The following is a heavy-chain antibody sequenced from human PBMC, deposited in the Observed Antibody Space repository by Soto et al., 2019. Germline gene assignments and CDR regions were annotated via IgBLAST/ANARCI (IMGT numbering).Heavy chain of an antibody. CDR3: VREQGHSFDY. J-gene: IGHJ4*02. V-gene: IGHV4-59*01. CDR1: GGSIRRYY. CDR2: IYYSGST. Sequence: QVQLQESGPGLVKPSETLSLTCTVSGGSIRRYYWTWIRQPSGKGLEWIGYIYYSGSTAYNPSLKSRVTISLDTSKSQFSLRLSSVTAEDTAVYYCVREQGHSFDYWGQGTLVTVSS.